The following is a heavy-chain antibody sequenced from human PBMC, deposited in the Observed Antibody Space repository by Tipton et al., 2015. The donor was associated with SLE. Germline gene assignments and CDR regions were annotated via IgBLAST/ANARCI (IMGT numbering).Heavy chain of an antibody. V-gene: IGHV4-59*08. D-gene: IGHD2-21*02. Sequence: TLSLTCSVSGGSISRNYWIWIRQPPGKGLEWIGYISDGGGTNYNPSLKSRVTISVDPAKNQFSLKKTSVTAADTAVYYCARGMVTWRGAILGVDVWDQGTTVNVSS. CDR3: ARGMVTWRGAILGVDV. J-gene: IGHJ6*02. CDR2: ISDGGGT. CDR1: GGSISRNY.